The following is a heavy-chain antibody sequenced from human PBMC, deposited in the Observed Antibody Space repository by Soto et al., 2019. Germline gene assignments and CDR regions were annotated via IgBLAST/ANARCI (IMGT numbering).Heavy chain of an antibody. V-gene: IGHV1-46*01. CDR1: GYAFTGSY. Sequence: VKVSCKASGYAFTGSYMHWVRQAPGQGLEWMGIINPGGGSTSYAQKFQGRVTMTRDTSTSTVYMELSSLRSEDTAVYYCARGRNVDTAMVNWFDPWGQGTLVTVSS. CDR2: INPGGGST. D-gene: IGHD5-18*01. CDR3: ARGRNVDTAMVNWFDP. J-gene: IGHJ5*02.